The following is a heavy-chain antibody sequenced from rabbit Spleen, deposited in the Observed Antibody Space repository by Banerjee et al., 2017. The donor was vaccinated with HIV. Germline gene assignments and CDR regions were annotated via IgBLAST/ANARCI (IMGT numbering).Heavy chain of an antibody. D-gene: IGHD1-1*01. V-gene: IGHV1S45*01. CDR2: IGTGTGST. Sequence: QEQLVESGGGLVQPEASLTLTCKASGFSFSFKDVMCWVRQAPGKGLEWIACIGTGTGSTHYASWAKGRFTISKTSSTTVPLQLPSLPAADTAAYFCASDYSDVYFSLWGPGTLVTVS. CDR3: ASDYSDVYFSL. CDR1: GFSFSFKDV. J-gene: IGHJ4*01.